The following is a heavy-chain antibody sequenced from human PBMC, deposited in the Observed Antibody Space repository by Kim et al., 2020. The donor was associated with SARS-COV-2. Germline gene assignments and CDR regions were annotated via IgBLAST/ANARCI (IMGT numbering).Heavy chain of an antibody. CDR3: ARGISGSYLRYFDL. J-gene: IGHJ2*01. D-gene: IGHD1-26*01. V-gene: IGHV3-30*01. Sequence: ADSGKGQFTLSRDNSKNTLYLQMNSLRAEEPAVYYCARGISGSYLRYFDLWGRGTLATVSS.